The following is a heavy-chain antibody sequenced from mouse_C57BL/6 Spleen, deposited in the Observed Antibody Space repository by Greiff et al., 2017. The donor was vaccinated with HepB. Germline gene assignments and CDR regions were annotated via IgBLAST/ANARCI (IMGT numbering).Heavy chain of an antibody. J-gene: IGHJ3*01. Sequence: EVMLVESEGGLVQPGSSMKLSCTASGFTFSDYYMAWVRQVPEKGLEWVANINYDGSSTYYLDSLKSRFIISRDNAKNILYLQMSSLKSEDTATYYCAVYYDSPAWFAYWGQGTLVTVSA. V-gene: IGHV5-16*01. D-gene: IGHD2-4*01. CDR3: AVYYDSPAWFAY. CDR2: INYDGSST. CDR1: GFTFSDYY.